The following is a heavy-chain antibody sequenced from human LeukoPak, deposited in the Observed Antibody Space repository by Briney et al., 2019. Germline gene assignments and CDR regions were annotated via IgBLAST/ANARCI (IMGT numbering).Heavy chain of an antibody. CDR3: ARGRKQWLAYYFDY. Sequence: PSETLSLTCAVYGGSFSGYYWSWIRQPPGKGLEWIGEINHSGSTNYNSSLKSRVTISVDTSKNQFSLKLSSVTAADTAVYYCARGRKQWLAYYFDYWGQGTLVTVSS. D-gene: IGHD6-19*01. CDR1: GGSFSGYY. V-gene: IGHV4-34*01. CDR2: INHSGST. J-gene: IGHJ4*02.